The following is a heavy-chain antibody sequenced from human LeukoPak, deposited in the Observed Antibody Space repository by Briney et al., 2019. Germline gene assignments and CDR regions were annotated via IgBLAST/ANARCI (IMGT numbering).Heavy chain of an antibody. CDR2: IYSSGNT. CDR3: ARERGDLRGDAFDI. J-gene: IGHJ3*02. Sequence: PSETLSLTCTVSGASFSTYYWTWIRQPAGKGLEWIGRIYSSGNTNYNPSLESRVTMSIDTSKNQFSLKLTSVTAADTAVYYCARERGDLRGDAFDIWGQGTMVTVSS. V-gene: IGHV4-4*07. D-gene: IGHD3-10*01. CDR1: GASFSTYY.